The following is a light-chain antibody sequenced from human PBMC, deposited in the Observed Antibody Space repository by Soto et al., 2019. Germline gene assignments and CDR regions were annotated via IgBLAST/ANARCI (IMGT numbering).Light chain of an antibody. CDR2: AAS. J-gene: IGKJ1*01. CDR1: QDIGND. Sequence: DIQMTQSPSSLSASVGDRVTITCRASQDIGNDLGWYQQRPGKAPKRLIYAASSLQSGVPSRFSGSGSGTEFILTISSLQPEDFATYYCLQHNNYPRAFGQGTKVEIK. V-gene: IGKV1-17*01. CDR3: LQHNNYPRA.